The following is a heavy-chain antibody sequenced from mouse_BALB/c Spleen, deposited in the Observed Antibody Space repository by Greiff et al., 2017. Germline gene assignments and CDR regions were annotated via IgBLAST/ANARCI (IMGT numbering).Heavy chain of an antibody. Sequence: EVQLQQSGPSLVKPSQTLSLTCSVTGDSITSGYWNWIRKFPGNKLEYMGYISYSGSTYYNPSLKSRISITRDTSKNQYYLQLNSVTTEDTATYYCARPWYYGSSYWYFDVWGAGTTVTVSS. J-gene: IGHJ1*01. CDR2: ISYSGST. CDR3: ARPWYYGSSYWYFDV. V-gene: IGHV3-8*02. CDR1: GDSITSGY. D-gene: IGHD1-1*01.